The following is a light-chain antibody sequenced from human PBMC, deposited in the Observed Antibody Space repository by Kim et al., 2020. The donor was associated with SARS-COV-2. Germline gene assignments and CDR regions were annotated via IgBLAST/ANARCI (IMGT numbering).Light chain of an antibody. J-gene: IGLJ2*01. CDR1: SSDVGGYNH. CDR3: CSYAGSDTLV. V-gene: IGLV2-11*01. Sequence: QSALTQPRSVSASPGQSVSISCTGTSSDVGGYNHDSWYQQHQGRAPKLIIYEVSKRPSGVPDRFSRSKSGNPASLTISGLQAEDEAQYYCCSYAGSDTLVFGGGTQLTVL. CDR2: EVS.